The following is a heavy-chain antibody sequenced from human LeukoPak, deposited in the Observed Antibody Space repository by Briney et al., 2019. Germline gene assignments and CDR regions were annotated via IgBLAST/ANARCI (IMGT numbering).Heavy chain of an antibody. Sequence: PGGSLRLSCATSGFTFATFWMDWVRQAQGKGLVWVSRINQDGSSTNYADSVKGRFTISRDNAKNTVYLQMNSLRAEDTAVYYCVRDWGYDSSGYWQKYFDTWGQGTLVTVSS. CDR3: VRDWGYDSSGYWQKYFDT. D-gene: IGHD3-22*01. CDR2: INQDGSST. J-gene: IGHJ4*02. CDR1: GFTFATFW. V-gene: IGHV3-74*01.